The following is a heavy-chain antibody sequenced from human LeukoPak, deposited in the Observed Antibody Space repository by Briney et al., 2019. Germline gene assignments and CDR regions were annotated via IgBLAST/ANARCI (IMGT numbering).Heavy chain of an antibody. Sequence: GGSLRLSCAASGFTVSSNYMNWVRQAPRKGLEWVSVIYSDGSTYYADSVKGRFTISRDNSKNTLYLQMNSLRAEDTAVYYCVKDRNSNSLVVAFDIWGQGTKVTVSS. CDR1: GFTVSSNY. V-gene: IGHV3-66*01. CDR3: VKDRNSNSLVVAFDI. CDR2: IYSDGST. D-gene: IGHD6-13*01. J-gene: IGHJ3*02.